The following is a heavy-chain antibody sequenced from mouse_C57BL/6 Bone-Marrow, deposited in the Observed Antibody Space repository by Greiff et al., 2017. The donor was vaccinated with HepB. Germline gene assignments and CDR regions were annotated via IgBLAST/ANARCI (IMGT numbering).Heavy chain of an antibody. Sequence: VMLVESGPELVKPGASVKISCKASGYAFSSSWMNWVKQRPGKGLEWIGRIYPGDGDTNYNGKFKGKATLTADKSSSTAYMQLSSLTSEDSAVYFCAYDYDAWFAYWGQGTLVTVSA. J-gene: IGHJ3*01. CDR3: AYDYDAWFAY. V-gene: IGHV1-82*01. CDR2: IYPGDGDT. CDR1: GYAFSSSW. D-gene: IGHD2-4*01.